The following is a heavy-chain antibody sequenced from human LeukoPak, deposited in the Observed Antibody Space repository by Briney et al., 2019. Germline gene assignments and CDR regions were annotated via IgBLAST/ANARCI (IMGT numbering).Heavy chain of an antibody. CDR3: ARDSSYCSSTSCYEIDY. V-gene: IGHV3-48*04. J-gene: IGHJ4*02. CDR1: GFTFRSYS. D-gene: IGHD2-2*01. Sequence: PGGSLRLSCAGSGFTFRSYSMNWVRQAPGKGLEWVSHISGSSSAIYYADSVKGRFSISRDNAKNSLFLQMNSLRAEDTAVYYCARDSSYCSSTSCYEIDYWGQGTLVIVSS. CDR2: ISGSSSAI.